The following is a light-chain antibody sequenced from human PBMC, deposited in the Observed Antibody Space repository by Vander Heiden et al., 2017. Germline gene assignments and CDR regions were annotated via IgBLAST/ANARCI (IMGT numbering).Light chain of an antibody. CDR2: SNN. CDR1: SSNIGSNT. V-gene: IGLV1-44*01. Sequence: SLLTQPPSASWTHGQSVPISCSVSSSNIGSNTVNWYPQLPGPAPKLLIYSNNQRPSGVPDRFSGSKSGTSASLAISGLQAEDEADYYCAAWDDSLNGVVFGGGTKLTVL. J-gene: IGLJ3*02. CDR3: AAWDDSLNGVV.